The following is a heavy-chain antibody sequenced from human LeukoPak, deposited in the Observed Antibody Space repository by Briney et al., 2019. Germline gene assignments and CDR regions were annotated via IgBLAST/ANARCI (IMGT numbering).Heavy chain of an antibody. CDR3: ARCAFKNQLRGAFDF. CDR1: GYTFTNYG. J-gene: IGHJ3*01. V-gene: IGHV1-18*01. Sequence: GASVKVSCKASGYTFTNYGISWVRQAPGQGLEWMGWISAYNGNTNYAQKVQGRVTMTTDTSTTTACMELRSLRSDDTAVYYCARCAFKNQLRGAFDFWGQGTMVTVSS. D-gene: IGHD2-2*01. CDR2: ISAYNGNT.